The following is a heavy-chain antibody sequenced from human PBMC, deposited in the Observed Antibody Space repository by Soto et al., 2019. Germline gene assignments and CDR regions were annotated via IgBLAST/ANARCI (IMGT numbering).Heavy chain of an antibody. V-gene: IGHV3-23*01. CDR3: GKDPGDVCGSVCY. J-gene: IGHJ4*02. CDR1: GLTFSSYG. D-gene: IGHD3-16*01. Sequence: EVQLLESGGGLVQPGGSLRLSCAASGLTFSSYGMSWVRQAPGKGLEWVSTISGNAGTTYYADSVKGRFTISRDNSKSTQFLQMSSLRAEDTAVNYCGKDPGDVCGSVCYWGQGTLGIVS. CDR2: ISGNAGTT.